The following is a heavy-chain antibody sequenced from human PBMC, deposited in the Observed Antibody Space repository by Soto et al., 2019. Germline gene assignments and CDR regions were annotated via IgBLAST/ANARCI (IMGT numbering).Heavy chain of an antibody. V-gene: IGHV1-69*13. Sequence: SVKVSCKASGGTFSSYAISWVRQAPGQGLEWMGGIIPIFGTANYAQKFQGRVTITADESTSAAYMELSSLRSEDTAVYYCAIDQTDIVLLPAATQEASDICGQ. J-gene: IGHJ3*02. CDR2: IIPIFGTA. CDR1: GGTFSSYA. CDR3: AIDQTDIVLLPAATQEASDI. D-gene: IGHD2-2*01.